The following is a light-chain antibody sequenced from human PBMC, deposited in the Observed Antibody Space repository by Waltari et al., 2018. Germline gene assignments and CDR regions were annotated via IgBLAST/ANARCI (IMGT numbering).Light chain of an antibody. CDR3: QEYDSLPIT. V-gene: IGKV1-5*03. J-gene: IGKJ4*01. CDR1: QYLKNN. CDR2: KAS. Sequence: DIQMTQSPSTLPASVGDSVTITCRASQYLKNNLAWVQQKPGQAPKVLIHKASRLESWVPSRFSGSGFGTEFILSISSLQPDDFATYYCQEYDSLPITFGGGTKVEIK.